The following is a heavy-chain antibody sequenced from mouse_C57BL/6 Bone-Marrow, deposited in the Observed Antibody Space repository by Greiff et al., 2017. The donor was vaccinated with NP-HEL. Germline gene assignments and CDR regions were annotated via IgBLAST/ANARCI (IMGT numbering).Heavy chain of an antibody. CDR1: GYTFTSYW. V-gene: IGHV1-50*01. CDR2: IDPSDSYT. Sequence: QVQLQQPGAELVKPGASVKLSCKASGYTFTSYWMQWVKQRPGQGLEWIGEIDPSDSYTNYNQKFKGKATLTVDTSSSTAYLQRSSLTSEDSAVYYCAMGWLLRDYWGQGTTLTVSS. J-gene: IGHJ2*01. D-gene: IGHD2-3*01. CDR3: AMGWLLRDY.